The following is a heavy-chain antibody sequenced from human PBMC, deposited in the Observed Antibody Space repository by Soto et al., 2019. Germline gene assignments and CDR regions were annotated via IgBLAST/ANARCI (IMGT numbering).Heavy chain of an antibody. V-gene: IGHV1-18*01. Sequence: ASVKVSCKASGYTFTSYCISWVRQAPGQGLEWMGWISAYNGNTNYAQKLQGRVTMTTDTSTSTAYMELSSLRSEDTAVYYCARDPELLWFGEAPYYYYGMDVWGQGTTVTVSS. D-gene: IGHD3-10*01. CDR3: ARDPELLWFGEAPYYYYGMDV. CDR1: GYTFTSYC. J-gene: IGHJ6*02. CDR2: ISAYNGNT.